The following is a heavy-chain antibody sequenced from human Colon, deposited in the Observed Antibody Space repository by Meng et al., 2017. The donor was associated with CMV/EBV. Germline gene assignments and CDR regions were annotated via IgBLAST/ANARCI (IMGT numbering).Heavy chain of an antibody. Sequence: HVQLRESGPGLVKPSETLSLTCTVSGASITSYYWSWIRQPAGKGLEWIGRVYISGNTNYNPSLKSRVTMSMDTSKNQLSLNIRSVTAADTAVYYCARDSNLSGLAYWGQGTLVTVSS. CDR2: VYISGNT. V-gene: IGHV4-4*07. D-gene: IGHD3-10*01. CDR1: GASITSYY. J-gene: IGHJ4*02. CDR3: ARDSNLSGLAY.